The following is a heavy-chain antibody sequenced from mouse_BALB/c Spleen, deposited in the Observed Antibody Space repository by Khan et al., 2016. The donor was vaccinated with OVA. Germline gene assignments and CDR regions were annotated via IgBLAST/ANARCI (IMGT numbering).Heavy chain of an antibody. J-gene: IGHJ2*01. Sequence: VQLKESGPGLVKPSQSLSLTCTVTGYSITNNYAWNWIRQFPGNKLEWMGYISYSGSTNYNTSLKSRISITRDTSKNQFFLQLNSVTTEDTATYYCARGNYYGYYFDYWGQGTTLTVSS. CDR2: ISYSGST. D-gene: IGHD1-1*01. V-gene: IGHV3-2*02. CDR1: GYSITNNYA. CDR3: ARGNYYGYYFDY.